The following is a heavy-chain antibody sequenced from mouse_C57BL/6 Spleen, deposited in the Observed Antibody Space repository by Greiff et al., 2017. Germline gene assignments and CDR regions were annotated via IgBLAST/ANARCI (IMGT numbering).Heavy chain of an antibody. V-gene: IGHV14-3*01. J-gene: IGHJ4*01. CDR2: IDPANGNT. Sequence: DVKLVESVAELVRPGASVKLSCTASGFNIKNTYMPWVKQRPEQGLEWIGRIDPANGNTKYAPKFQGKATITADTSSNTAYLQLSSLTSEDTAIYYCASVYSHYAMDYWGQGTSVTVSS. CDR1: GFNIKNTY. D-gene: IGHD2-12*01. CDR3: ASVYSHYAMDY.